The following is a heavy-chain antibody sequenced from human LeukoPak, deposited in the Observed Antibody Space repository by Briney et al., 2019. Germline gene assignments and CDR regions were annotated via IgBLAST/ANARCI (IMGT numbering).Heavy chain of an antibody. J-gene: IGHJ6*03. CDR3: AREMAARRGNYYYYYYMDV. V-gene: IGHV1-2*02. CDR2: INPNSGGT. D-gene: IGHD6-6*01. CDR1: GYTFTGYY. Sequence: ASVKVSCKASGYTFTGYYMHWVRQAPGQGLEWMGWINPNSGGTNYAQKFQGRVTMTGDTSISTAYMELSRLRSDDTAVYYCAREMAARRGNYYYYYYMDVWGKGTTVTVSS.